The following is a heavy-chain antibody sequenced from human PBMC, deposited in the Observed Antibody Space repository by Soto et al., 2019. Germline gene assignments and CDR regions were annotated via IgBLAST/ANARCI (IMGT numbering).Heavy chain of an antibody. CDR2: MNPNSGNT. J-gene: IGHJ4*02. CDR1: GYTFTSYD. Sequence: ASVAVCCEDSGYTFTSYDIKWVRQETGQGLEWMGWMNPNSGNTGYAQKFQGRVTMTRNTSISTAYMELSSLRSEDTAVYYCASGPAGTGYSFDYWGQGTLVTVSS. CDR3: ASGPAGTGYSFDY. V-gene: IGHV1-8*01. D-gene: IGHD2-15*01.